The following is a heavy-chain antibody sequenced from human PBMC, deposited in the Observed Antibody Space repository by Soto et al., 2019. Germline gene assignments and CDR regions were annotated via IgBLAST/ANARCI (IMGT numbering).Heavy chain of an antibody. D-gene: IGHD3-3*01. Sequence: QVQLQQWGAGLLKPSETLSLTCAVYGGSFSGHYWTWIRQPPGKGLEWVGEITRSGNTNYNPSLKSRVTISVDPSKNQFSLKLSSVTAADTAVYYCACNYYDFWSGYYSVGYFDYWAQGTPVTVSS. V-gene: IGHV4-34*01. CDR1: GGSFSGHY. CDR3: ACNYYDFWSGYYSVGYFDY. J-gene: IGHJ4*02. CDR2: ITRSGNT.